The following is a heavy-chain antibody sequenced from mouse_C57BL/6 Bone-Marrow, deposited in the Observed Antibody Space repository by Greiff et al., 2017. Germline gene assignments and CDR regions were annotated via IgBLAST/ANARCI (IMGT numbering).Heavy chain of an antibody. CDR3: ARPYYGSGKALAY. CDR2: IWSDGST. D-gene: IGHD1-1*01. CDR1: GFSLTSYG. J-gene: IGHJ3*01. V-gene: IGHV2-6*03. Sequence: VKLVESGPGLVAPSQSLSITCTVSGFSLTSYGVHWVRQPPGKGLEWLVVIWSDGSTTYNSALKSRLSISKDNSKSQVFLKMNSLQTDDTAMYYCARPYYGSGKALAYWGQGTLVTVSA.